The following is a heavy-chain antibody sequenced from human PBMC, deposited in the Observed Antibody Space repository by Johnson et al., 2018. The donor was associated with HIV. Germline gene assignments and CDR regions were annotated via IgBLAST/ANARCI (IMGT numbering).Heavy chain of an antibody. V-gene: IGHV3-9*01. CDR3: ASDSTSINFYADAFDF. J-gene: IGHJ3*01. CDR2: INWNSGTI. D-gene: IGHD2-2*01. Sequence: QLVESGGGLVQPGRSLRLSCAASGFTFDDYAMHWVRQVPGKGLDWVSGINWNSGTIGYADSVKGRFTISRDNAKNSLYLQMNRLRAEDTALYYCASDSTSINFYADAFDFWGQGTVVTVSS. CDR1: GFTFDDYA.